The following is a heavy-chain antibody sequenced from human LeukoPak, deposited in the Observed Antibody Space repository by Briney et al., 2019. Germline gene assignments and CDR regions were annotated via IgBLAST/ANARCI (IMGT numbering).Heavy chain of an antibody. CDR1: GFTFSSYS. D-gene: IGHD1-26*01. J-gene: IGHJ5*02. CDR3: AGPRVGATGWFDP. Sequence: GGSLRLSCTASGFTFSSYSMIWVRQAPGKGLEWVSYISSSSSTIYYADSVKGRFTISRDNAKNSLYLQMNSLRAADTAVYYCAGPRVGATGWFDPWGQGTLVTVSS. CDR2: ISSSSSTI. V-gene: IGHV3-48*01.